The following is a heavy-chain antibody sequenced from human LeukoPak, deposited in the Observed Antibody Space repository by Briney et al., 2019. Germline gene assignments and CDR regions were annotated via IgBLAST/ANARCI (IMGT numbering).Heavy chain of an antibody. CDR1: GGSISSSIFY. J-gene: IGHJ4*02. CDR2: IYYSGSA. V-gene: IGHV4-39*01. CDR3: ARQRDFQFYFDY. Sequence: PSQTLSLTCTVSGGSISSSIFYWGWIRQPPGKGLEWIANIYYSGSAYYSPSLTSRVTLSLDAPKNQFSLKLTSVTAADTAVYYCARQRDFQFYFDYWGQGPLVTVPS. D-gene: IGHD3-3*01.